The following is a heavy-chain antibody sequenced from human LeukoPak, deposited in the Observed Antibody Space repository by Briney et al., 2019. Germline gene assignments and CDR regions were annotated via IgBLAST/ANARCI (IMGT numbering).Heavy chain of an antibody. J-gene: IGHJ4*02. CDR2: ISTSGSTI. V-gene: IGHV3-48*03. Sequence: GGSLRLSCAASGFTFSSYEMNWVRQAPGKGLEWVSFISTSGSTIYYADSVKGRFTISRDNAKNSLWLQMNCLRAEDTAVYYCARDGEYTGNDLDYWGQGTLVTVSS. D-gene: IGHD3-10*01. CDR1: GFTFSSYE. CDR3: ARDGEYTGNDLDY.